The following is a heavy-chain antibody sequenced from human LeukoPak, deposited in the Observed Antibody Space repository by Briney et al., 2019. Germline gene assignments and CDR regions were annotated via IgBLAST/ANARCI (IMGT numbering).Heavy chain of an antibody. Sequence: PSETLSLTCTVSGGSITSYYWSWLRQAAGKGLEWVGRIYTSGSTNYNPSLKSRVTMSVDTSKNQFSLKLSSVTAADTAVYYCARSGGSGTYYDGSFDCWGQGTLVTVSS. CDR2: IYTSGST. CDR3: ARSGGSGTYYDGSFDC. V-gene: IGHV4-4*07. CDR1: GGSITSYY. D-gene: IGHD1-26*01. J-gene: IGHJ4*02.